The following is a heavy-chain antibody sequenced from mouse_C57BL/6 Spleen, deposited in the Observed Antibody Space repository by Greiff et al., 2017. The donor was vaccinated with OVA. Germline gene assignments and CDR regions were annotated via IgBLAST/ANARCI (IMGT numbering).Heavy chain of an antibody. J-gene: IGHJ4*01. Sequence: VQLQQSGAELARPGASVKLSCKASGYTFTRYGISWVKQRTGQGLEWIGEIYPRSGNNYSNEQFKGKATLTADKSSSTAYMELRRLTSEDAAVYFCARSVTTVVDYYAMDYWGQGTSVTVSS. CDR3: ARSVTTVVDYYAMDY. V-gene: IGHV1-81*01. D-gene: IGHD1-1*01. CDR1: GYTFTRYG. CDR2: IYPRSGNN.